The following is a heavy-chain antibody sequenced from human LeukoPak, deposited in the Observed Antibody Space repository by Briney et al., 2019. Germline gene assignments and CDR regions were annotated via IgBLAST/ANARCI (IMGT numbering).Heavy chain of an antibody. CDR2: ISGSGGST. V-gene: IGHV3-23*01. CDR3: AKRIVGATIFDY. D-gene: IGHD1-26*01. J-gene: IGHJ4*02. CDR1: GFTFSSYA. Sequence: PGGSLRLSCAASGFTFSSYAMSWVRQAPGKGLEWVSAISGSGGSTYYADSVKGRFTISRDNSKNTLYLQMNSLRAEDTAGYSCAKRIVGATIFDYWGQGTLVTVSS.